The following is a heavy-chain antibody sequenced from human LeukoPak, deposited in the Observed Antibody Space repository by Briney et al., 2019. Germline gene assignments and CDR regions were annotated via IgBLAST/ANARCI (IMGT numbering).Heavy chain of an antibody. D-gene: IGHD3-3*01. V-gene: IGHV3-21*01. CDR3: ARDLTDDFRSGYHFDY. J-gene: IGHJ4*02. CDR1: GFTFDNYC. Sequence: PGGSLRLSCSASGFTFDNYCMNWVRQAPGKGLEWVSSISSSSNYIYYADSVKGRFTISRDNAKNSLYLQMNSLRAEDTAVYYCARDLTDDFRSGYHFDYWGQGTLVTVSS. CDR2: ISSSSNYI.